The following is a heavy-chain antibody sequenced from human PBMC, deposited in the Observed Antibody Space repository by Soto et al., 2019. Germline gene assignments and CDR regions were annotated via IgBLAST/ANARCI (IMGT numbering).Heavy chain of an antibody. CDR3: ARARGAADALDL. D-gene: IGHD3-16*01. Sequence: SQTLSLTCAISGDSVSSNTAAWNWIRQSPSRDLEWLGRTFFRSKQYNDYAESLKSRITINPDTSKNQFSLHLDSVTPEDTAVYYCARARGAADALDLWGQGTMVTVSS. CDR2: TFFRSKQYN. CDR1: GDSVSSNTAA. V-gene: IGHV6-1*01. J-gene: IGHJ3*01.